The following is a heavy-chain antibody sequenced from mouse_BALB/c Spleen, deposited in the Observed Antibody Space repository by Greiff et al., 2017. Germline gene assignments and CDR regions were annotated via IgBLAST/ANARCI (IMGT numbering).Heavy chain of an antibody. V-gene: IGHV14-3*02. CDR2: IDPANGNT. CDR1: GFNIKDTY. D-gene: IGHD1-1*01. CDR3: ASTVVATRGFDY. J-gene: IGHJ2*01. Sequence: VQLKESGAELVKPGASVKLSCTASGFNIKDTYMHWVKQRPEQGLEWIGRIDPANGNTKYDPKFQGKATITADTSSNTAYLQLSSLTSEDTAVYYCASTVVATRGFDYWGQGTTLTVSS.